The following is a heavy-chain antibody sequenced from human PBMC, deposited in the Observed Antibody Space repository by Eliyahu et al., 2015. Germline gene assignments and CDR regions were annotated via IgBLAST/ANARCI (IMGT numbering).Heavy chain of an antibody. J-gene: IGHJ5*02. D-gene: IGHD6-13*01. V-gene: IGHV3-30*01. CDR2: ISYDGSNK. CDR3: ARAPGIAAAGTFWFDP. Sequence: HWVRQAPGKGLEWVAVISYDGSNKYYADSVKGRFTISRDNSKNTLYLQMNSLRAEDTAVYYCARAPGIAAAGTFWFDPWGQGTLVTVSS.